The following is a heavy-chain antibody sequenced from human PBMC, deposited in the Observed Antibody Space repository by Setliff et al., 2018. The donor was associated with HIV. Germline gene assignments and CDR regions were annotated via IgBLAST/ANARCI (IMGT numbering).Heavy chain of an antibody. J-gene: IGHJ5*02. Sequence: GASVKVSCKASGGSFTSYTFSWVRQAPGQGLEWMGRIIPIVTIAHYAEQFVGRVTITADKSTSTTYMEVSSLRSEDTAVYYCARERPGDHYESTGYQLAGWFDPWGQGTLVTVSS. CDR2: IIPIVTIA. CDR1: GGSFTSYT. CDR3: ARERPGDHYESTGYQLAGWFDP. D-gene: IGHD3-22*01. V-gene: IGHV1-69*04.